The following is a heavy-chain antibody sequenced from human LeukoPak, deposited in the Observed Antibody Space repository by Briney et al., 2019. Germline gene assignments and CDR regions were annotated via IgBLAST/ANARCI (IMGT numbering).Heavy chain of an antibody. V-gene: IGHV1-46*01. CDR3: ARDGSRGNYYDSSGYLDY. J-gene: IGHJ4*02. D-gene: IGHD3-22*01. CDR1: GYTFTSYY. CDR2: INPSGGST. Sequence: ASVKVSCKASGYTFTSYYMHWVRQAPGQGLEWMGIINPSGGSTSYAQKFQGRVTMTRDTSTSTVYMELSSLRSEDTAVYYCARDGSRGNYYDSSGYLDYWGQGTLVTVSS.